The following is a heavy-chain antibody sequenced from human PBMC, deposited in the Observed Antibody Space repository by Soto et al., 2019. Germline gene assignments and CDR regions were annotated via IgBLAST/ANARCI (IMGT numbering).Heavy chain of an antibody. CDR3: ARYSRRYYDSSGYYFFDY. D-gene: IGHD3-22*01. Sequence: SETLSLTCTVSGGSISSYYWSWIRQPPGKGLEWIGYIYYSGSTNYNPSLKSRVTISVDTSKNHFSLKLSSVTAADTAVYYCARYSRRYYDSSGYYFFDYWGQGTLVTVSS. V-gene: IGHV4-59*01. CDR1: GGSISSYY. CDR2: IYYSGST. J-gene: IGHJ4*02.